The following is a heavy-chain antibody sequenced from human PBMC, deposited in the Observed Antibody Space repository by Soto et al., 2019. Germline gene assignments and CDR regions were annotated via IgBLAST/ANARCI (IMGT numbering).Heavy chain of an antibody. CDR3: ARGGGSYCGGDCYSNWFDP. Sequence: QVQLVQSGAEVKKPGSSVKVSCKASGGTFSSYTISWVRQAPGQGLEWMGRIIPILGIANYAQKFQGRVTITADKSPSTAYMELSSRRSEDTAVYYCARGGGSYCGGDCYSNWFDPWGQGTLVTVSS. CDR1: GGTFSSYT. CDR2: IIPILGIA. D-gene: IGHD2-21*02. V-gene: IGHV1-69*02. J-gene: IGHJ5*02.